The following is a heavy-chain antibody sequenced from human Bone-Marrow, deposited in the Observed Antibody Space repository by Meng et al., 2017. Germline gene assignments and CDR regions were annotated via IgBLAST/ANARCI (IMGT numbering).Heavy chain of an antibody. D-gene: IGHD6-19*01. CDR1: GFTFSSYE. J-gene: IGHJ6*02. Sequence: GESLKISCAASGFTFSSYEMNWVRQAPGKGLEWVSYISSSGSTIYYADSVKGRFTISRGNAKNSLYLQMNSLRAEDTAVYYCARFQYSSGWGPYYYYYYGMDVWGQGTTVTVSS. V-gene: IGHV3-48*03. CDR2: ISSSGSTI. CDR3: ARFQYSSGWGPYYYYYYGMDV.